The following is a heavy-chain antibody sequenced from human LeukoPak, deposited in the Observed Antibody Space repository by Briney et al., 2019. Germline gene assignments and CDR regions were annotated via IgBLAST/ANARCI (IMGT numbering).Heavy chain of an antibody. CDR2: IFYSGST. J-gene: IGHJ2*01. V-gene: IGHV4-59*12. Sequence: SETLPLTCTVSGGSISSYCWSWIRQPPGKGLEWIGYIFYSGSTNYSPSLRSRVTISLDTSKNQFSLKLSSATAADTAVYYCARLTMFRGVIYGTDWHSDLWGRGTLVTVSS. CDR3: ARLTMFRGVIYGTDWHSDL. CDR1: GGSISSYC. D-gene: IGHD3-10*01.